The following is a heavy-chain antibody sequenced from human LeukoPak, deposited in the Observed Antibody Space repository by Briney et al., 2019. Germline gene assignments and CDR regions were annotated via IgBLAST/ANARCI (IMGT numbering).Heavy chain of an antibody. D-gene: IGHD1-26*01. J-gene: IGHJ3*02. CDR3: ARDSGGPHSGFEI. V-gene: IGHV4-4*02. CDR1: GGSVINTNW. Sequence: SETLSLTCGVSGGSVINTNWWTWIRQPPGKGLEWIGYIYNSGSTNYNPSLKSRVTISVDTSKNQYSLKMSSVTAADTAVYYCARDSGGPHSGFEIWGQGTMVTASS. CDR2: IYNSGST.